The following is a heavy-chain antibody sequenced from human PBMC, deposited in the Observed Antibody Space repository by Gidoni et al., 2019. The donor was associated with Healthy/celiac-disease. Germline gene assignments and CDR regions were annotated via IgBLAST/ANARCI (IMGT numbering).Heavy chain of an antibody. J-gene: IGHJ3*02. CDR2: IRSKAYGGTT. CDR3: TRVAIIGYGGNSENDAFDI. V-gene: IGHV3-49*04. D-gene: IGHD4-17*01. CDR1: GFTFGDYA. Sequence: EVQLVESGGGLVQPGRSLRLSCTASGFTFGDYARSWVRQAPGKGLAWVGFIRSKAYGGTTEYAASVKGRFTISRDDSKSIAYLQMNSLKTEDTAVYYCTRVAIIGYGGNSENDAFDIWGQGTMVTVSS.